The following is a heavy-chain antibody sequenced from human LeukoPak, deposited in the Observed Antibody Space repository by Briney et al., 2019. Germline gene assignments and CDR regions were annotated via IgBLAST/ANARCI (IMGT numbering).Heavy chain of an antibody. Sequence: SETLPLTCTVSGGSISSGGYYWSWIRQHPGKGLEWIGYIYYSGSTYYNPSLKSRVTISVDTSKNQFSLKLSSVTAADTAVYYCARDREDYYDSSGYYYYFDYWGQGTLVTVSS. V-gene: IGHV4-31*03. CDR2: IYYSGST. CDR1: GGSISSGGYY. J-gene: IGHJ4*02. CDR3: ARDREDYYDSSGYYYYFDY. D-gene: IGHD3-22*01.